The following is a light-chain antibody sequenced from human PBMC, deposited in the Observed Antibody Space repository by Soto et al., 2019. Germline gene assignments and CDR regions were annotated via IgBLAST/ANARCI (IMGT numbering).Light chain of an antibody. CDR3: GEHNSYPLS. CDR2: AAS. J-gene: IGKJ3*01. V-gene: IGKV1-17*01. Sequence: DIQMTQSPSSLSASVGDRVTITCRARQGISNDLGWYQQKPGKDPKRLIYAASSLQGVAPSRFSGSGSGTEFTLTISSLQPEDFTTYYGGEHNSYPLSFSPGTKVDIK. CDR1: QGISND.